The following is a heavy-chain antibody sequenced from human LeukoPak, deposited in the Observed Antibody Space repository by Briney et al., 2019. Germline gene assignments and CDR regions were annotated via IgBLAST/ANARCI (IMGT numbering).Heavy chain of an antibody. CDR3: ASGFWSGRPPTYYYGMDV. Sequence: EASVNVSFKASGGTFSSYAISWVRQAPGQGLEWMGGVIPIFGTANYAQKFQGRVTITADESTSTAYMELSSLRSEETAVYYCASGFWSGRPPTYYYGMDVWGQGTTVTVSS. CDR2: VIPIFGTA. J-gene: IGHJ6*02. V-gene: IGHV1-69*13. D-gene: IGHD3-3*01. CDR1: GGTFSSYA.